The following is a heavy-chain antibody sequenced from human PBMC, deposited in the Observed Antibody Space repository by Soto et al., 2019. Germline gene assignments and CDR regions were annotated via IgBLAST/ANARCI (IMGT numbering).Heavy chain of an antibody. CDR3: ARLIVTKAARQQLVLGYFDY. V-gene: IGHV4-59*11. Sequence: VTMSLTCPASGFSLSRHYWIWIRPPHGKGLEWIGYIYYSGSTNYNPSLKSRVTISVDTSKNQFSLKLSSVTAADTAVYYCARLIVTKAARQQLVLGYFDYCGQGTRVCVSA. D-gene: IGHD6-13*01. CDR2: IYYSGST. J-gene: IGHJ4*02. CDR1: GFSLSRHY.